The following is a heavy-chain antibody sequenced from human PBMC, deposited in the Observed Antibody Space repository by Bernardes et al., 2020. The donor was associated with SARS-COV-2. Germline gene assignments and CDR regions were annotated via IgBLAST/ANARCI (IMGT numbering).Heavy chain of an antibody. CDR3: ARAQKHSSSWYGQRDY. D-gene: IGHD6-13*01. CDR2: ISSSSSYT. V-gene: IGHV3-11*06. Sequence: GGSLRLSCAASGFTFSDYYMSWIRQAPGKGLEWVSYISSSSSYTNYADSVKGRFTISRDNAKNSLYLQMNSLRAEDTAVYYCARAQKHSSSWYGQRDYWGQGTLVTVSS. CDR1: GFTFSDYY. J-gene: IGHJ4*02.